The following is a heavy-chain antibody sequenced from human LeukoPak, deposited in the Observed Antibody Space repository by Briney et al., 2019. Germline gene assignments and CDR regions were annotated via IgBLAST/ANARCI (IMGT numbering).Heavy chain of an antibody. CDR3: ARGQLAARSFDY. CDR1: GGSISSYY. V-gene: IGHV4-4*07. CDR2: IYTSGST. Sequence: SETLSLTCTVSGGSISSYYWSWIQQPAGKGLEWIGRIYTSGSTNYNPSLKSRVTMSVDTSKNQFSLKLSSVTAADTAVYYCARGQLAARSFDYWGQGTLVTVSS. D-gene: IGHD6-6*01. J-gene: IGHJ4*02.